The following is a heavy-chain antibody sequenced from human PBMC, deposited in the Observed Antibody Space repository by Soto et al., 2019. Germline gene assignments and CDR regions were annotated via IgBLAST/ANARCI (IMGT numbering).Heavy chain of an antibody. V-gene: IGHV1-58*01. Sequence: SVKVSCKASGFTFTSSAVQWVRQARGQRLEWIGWIVVGSGNTNYAQKFQERVTITRDMSTSTAYMELSSLRSEDTAVYYCARDLEIAVAGPYGMDVWGQGTTVTVSS. CDR2: IVVGSGNT. J-gene: IGHJ6*02. CDR1: GFTFTSSA. CDR3: ARDLEIAVAGPYGMDV. D-gene: IGHD6-19*01.